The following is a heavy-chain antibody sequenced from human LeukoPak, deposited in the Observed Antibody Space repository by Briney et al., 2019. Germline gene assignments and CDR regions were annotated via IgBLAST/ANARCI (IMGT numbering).Heavy chain of an antibody. D-gene: IGHD1-14*01. CDR1: GYTLTSYY. Sequence: ASVKVSCKASGYTLTSYYMYCVPHAPGQGLEWMGKINPSGRSPSYAQKFQGRVTMTRDTSTSTVYMELSSPRSQDTAVYYCARGEPLPHGPLNWFDPWGQGTLVTVSS. J-gene: IGHJ5*02. CDR3: ARGEPLPHGPLNWFDP. CDR2: INPSGRSP. V-gene: IGHV1-46*01.